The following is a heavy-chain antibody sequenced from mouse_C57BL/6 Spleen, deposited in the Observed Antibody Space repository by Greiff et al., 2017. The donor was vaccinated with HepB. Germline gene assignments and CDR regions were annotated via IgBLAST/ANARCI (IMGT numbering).Heavy chain of an antibody. J-gene: IGHJ2*01. CDR2: IYPGDGDT. CDR3: AIDMYFYFDY. V-gene: IGHV1-82*01. Sequence: VQLQQSGPELVKPGASVKISCKASGYAFSSSWMNWVKQRPGKGLEWIGRIYPGDGDTNYNGKFKGKATLTADKSSSTAYMQLSSLTSEDSAVYFCAIDMYFYFDYWGQGTTLTVSS. CDR1: GYAFSSSW.